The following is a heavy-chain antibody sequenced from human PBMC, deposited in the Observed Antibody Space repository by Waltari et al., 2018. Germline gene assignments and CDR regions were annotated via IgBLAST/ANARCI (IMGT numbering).Heavy chain of an antibody. Sequence: EVQLVESGGGLVQPGGSLRLSCAASGFSFTTYWMNWARQDPGKGLVWVSRINPDGTNTAYADSVKGRFTISRDNSKNTLYLQMNSLSAEDTAVYYCVRSGFLDCWGQGTLVTVSS. CDR3: VRSGFLDC. D-gene: IGHD1-26*01. CDR2: INPDGTNT. CDR1: GFSFTTYW. J-gene: IGHJ4*02. V-gene: IGHV3-74*01.